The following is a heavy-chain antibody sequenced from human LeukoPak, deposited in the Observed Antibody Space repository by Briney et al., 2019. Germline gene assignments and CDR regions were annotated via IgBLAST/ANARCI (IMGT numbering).Heavy chain of an antibody. D-gene: IGHD3-9*01. J-gene: IGHJ4*02. CDR2: INPNSGGT. CDR3: ARVLYYDSLTYFDY. Sequence: ASVKVSCKASGYTFTGYYMHWVRQAPGQGLEWMGWINPNSGGTNFPQVFQGRVTMTRGPSISTAHMELSRPRSDATAVYYCARVLYYDSLTYFDYWGQGTLVTVSS. V-gene: IGHV1-2*02. CDR1: GYTFTGYY.